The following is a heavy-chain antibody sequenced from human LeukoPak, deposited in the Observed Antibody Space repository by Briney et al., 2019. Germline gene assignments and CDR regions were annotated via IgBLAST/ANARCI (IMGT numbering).Heavy chain of an antibody. V-gene: IGHV4-59*01. CDR1: GGSIGSYY. D-gene: IGHD2-8*01. CDR3: ARDTLIHGMDV. J-gene: IGHJ6*02. Sequence: SETLSLTCTVSGGSIGSYYWSWIRQPPGKGLEWIGYIYYSGSTNYNPSLKSRVTISVDTSKNQFSLKLSSVTAADTAVYYCARDTLIHGMDVRGQGTTVTVSS. CDR2: IYYSGST.